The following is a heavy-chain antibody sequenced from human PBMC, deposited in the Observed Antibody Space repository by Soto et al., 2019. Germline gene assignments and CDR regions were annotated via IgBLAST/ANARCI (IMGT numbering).Heavy chain of an antibody. V-gene: IGHV3-53*01. D-gene: IGHD3-9*01. CDR3: AKLPQYDILTGYLNYFDY. J-gene: IGHJ4*02. CDR1: GFSVSNNY. Sequence: GGSLRLSCVVSGFSVSNNYMSWVRQAPGKGLDWVSVIFADGTTYYVDSVKGRFTISRHNSKNTLYLQMNSLRAEDTAVYYCAKLPQYDILTGYLNYFDYWGQGTLVTVSS. CDR2: IFADGTT.